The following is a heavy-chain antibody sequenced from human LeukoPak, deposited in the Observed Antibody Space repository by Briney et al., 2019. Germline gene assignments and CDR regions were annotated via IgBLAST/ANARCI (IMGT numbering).Heavy chain of an antibody. CDR3: ARGAGYYYDSSGYPGFDY. V-gene: IGHV1-3*01. CDR2: INAGNGNT. J-gene: IGHJ4*02. CDR1: GYTFTSYA. Sequence: GASVKVSCKASGYTFTSYAMHWVRQAPGQRLEWMGWINAGNGNTKYSQKFQGRVTITRDTSASTAYMELSSLRSEDTAVYYCARGAGYYYDSSGYPGFDYWGQGTLVTVSS. D-gene: IGHD3-22*01.